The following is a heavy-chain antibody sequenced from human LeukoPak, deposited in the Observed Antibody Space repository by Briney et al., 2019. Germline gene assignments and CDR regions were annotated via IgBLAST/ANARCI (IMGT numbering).Heavy chain of an antibody. CDR3: ARGYGSGSYFVY. CDR1: GGSSSGYY. D-gene: IGHD3-10*01. CDR2: INHSGST. V-gene: IGHV4-34*01. Sequence: SETLSLTCAVYGGSSSGYYWSWIRQPPGKGLEWIGEINHSGSTNQNPSLKSRVTISIDTSKNQFSLKLSSVTAADTAVYYCARGYGSGSYFVYWGQGTLVTVSS. J-gene: IGHJ4*02.